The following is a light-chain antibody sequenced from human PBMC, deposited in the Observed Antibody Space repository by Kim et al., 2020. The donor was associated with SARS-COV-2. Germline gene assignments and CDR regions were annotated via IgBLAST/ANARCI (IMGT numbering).Light chain of an antibody. J-gene: IGKJ2*01. CDR2: GAS. CDR3: QQYGSSPRT. CDR1: QSVSSSY. Sequence: EIVLTQSPGTLSLSPGERATLSCRASQSVSSSYLAWYQQKPGQAHRLLIYGASSRATGIPDRFSGSGSGTDFTLTISRLEPEDFAVYYCQQYGSSPRTFGQGTKLEI. V-gene: IGKV3-20*01.